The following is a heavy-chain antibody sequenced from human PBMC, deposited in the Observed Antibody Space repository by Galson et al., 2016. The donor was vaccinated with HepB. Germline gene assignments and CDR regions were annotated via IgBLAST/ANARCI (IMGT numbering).Heavy chain of an antibody. J-gene: IGHJ4*02. CDR2: ISTYNGNT. Sequence: SVKVSCKASNYTFTSYGISWVRQAPGQGLEWMGWISTYNGNTNYVQKFQGRVTMTTDTSTSTVYMELRSLRSEDTALYYCASVLDGAQYCDHWGQGTLVTVSS. CDR1: NYTFTSYG. V-gene: IGHV1-18*01. D-gene: IGHD3-10*01. CDR3: ASVLDGAQYCDH.